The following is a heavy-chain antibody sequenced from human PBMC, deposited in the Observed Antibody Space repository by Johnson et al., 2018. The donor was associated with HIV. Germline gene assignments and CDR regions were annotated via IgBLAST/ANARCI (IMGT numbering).Heavy chain of an antibody. D-gene: IGHD2-2*01. J-gene: IGHJ3*02. CDR2: IYGGDRT. CDR3: ASEGGDCSSTSCYQDAFDI. Sequence: VQLVESGGGLVQPGGSLRLSCATSGLSVSGTYMSWVRQAPGKGLEWVSVIYGGDRTYYADSVKGRFTLSRDNSKNPLYLQMNSLSAEDTAVYYWASEGGDCSSTSCYQDAFDIWGQGTMVTVSS. CDR1: GLSVSGTY. V-gene: IGHV3-66*02.